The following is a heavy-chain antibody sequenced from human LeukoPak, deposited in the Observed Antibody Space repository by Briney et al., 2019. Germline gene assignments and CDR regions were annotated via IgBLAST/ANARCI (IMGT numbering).Heavy chain of an antibody. J-gene: IGHJ3*02. V-gene: IGHV1-69*04. D-gene: IGHD2-2*01. CDR3: ARGSPLNCSSTSCSDAFDI. CDR1: GYTFTGYY. CDR2: IIPILGIA. Sequence: ASVKVSCKASGYTFTGYYMHWVRQAPGQGLEWMGRIIPILGIANYAQKFQGRVTITADKSTSTAYMELSSLRSEDTAVYYCARGSPLNCSSTSCSDAFDIWGQGTMVTVSS.